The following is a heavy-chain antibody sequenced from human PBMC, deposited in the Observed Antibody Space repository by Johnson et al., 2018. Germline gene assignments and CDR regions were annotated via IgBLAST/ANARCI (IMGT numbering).Heavy chain of an antibody. CDR1: GGSLSGYY. J-gene: IGHJ3*02. CDR3: ARVDYSGADYDAFDI. V-gene: IGHV4-34*01. D-gene: IGHD1-26*01. Sequence: QVQLQESGPGLVKPSATLSLTCAVYGGSLSGYYWSWIRQPPGKGLEWIGETTNSGSSNYNPSLKSRVTISVDTSKKRFSLTLSSVTAADTAIYYCARVDYSGADYDAFDIWGQGTMVTVSS. CDR2: TTNSGSS.